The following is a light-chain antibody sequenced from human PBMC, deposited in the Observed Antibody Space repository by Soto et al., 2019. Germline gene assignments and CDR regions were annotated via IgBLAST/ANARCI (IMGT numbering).Light chain of an antibody. CDR1: QSVSSSY. CDR2: LAS. V-gene: IGKV3-20*01. Sequence: EIVLTQSPGTLSLSPGERATLSCRASQSVSSSYLAWYHQKPGQAPRLLIYLASSRATGVPDRFRGSGSGTDVTLTISRLEDEDFAVNYSQEYSTSPFTFRQGTMLEIK. CDR3: QEYSTSPFT. J-gene: IGKJ2*01.